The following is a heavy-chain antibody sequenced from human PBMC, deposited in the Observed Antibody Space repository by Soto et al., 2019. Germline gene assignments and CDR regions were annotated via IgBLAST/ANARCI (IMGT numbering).Heavy chain of an antibody. CDR3: ARDRPSWSSGWEGSLDY. J-gene: IGHJ4*02. D-gene: IGHD6-19*01. V-gene: IGHV3-30-3*01. CDR2: ISYDGSNK. CDR1: GFTFSSYA. Sequence: GGSLRLSCAASGFTFSSYAMHWVRQAPGKGLEWVAVISYDGSNKYYADSVKGRFTISRDNSKNTLYLQMNSLRAEDTAVYYCARDRPSWSSGWEGSLDYWGQGT.